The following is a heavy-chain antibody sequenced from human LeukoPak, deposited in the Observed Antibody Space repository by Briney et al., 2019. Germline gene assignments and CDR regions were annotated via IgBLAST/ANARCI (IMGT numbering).Heavy chain of an antibody. CDR3: ARHFRKPSGYQLLDNWFDP. J-gene: IGHJ5*02. D-gene: IGHD2-2*01. CDR1: GYSISSGYY. V-gene: IGHV4-38-2*02. CDR2: IYHSGST. Sequence: SETLSLTCTVSGYSISSGYYWGWIRQPPGKGLEWIGSIYHSGSTYYNSSLESRVTISVDTSKNQFSLKLSSVTAADTAVYYCARHFRKPSGYQLLDNWFDPWGQGTLVTVSS.